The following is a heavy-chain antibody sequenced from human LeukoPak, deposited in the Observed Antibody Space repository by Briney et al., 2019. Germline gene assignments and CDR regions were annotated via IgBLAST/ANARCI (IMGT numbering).Heavy chain of an antibody. CDR3: ATRGYGGATRNFDY. Sequence: ASVKVSCKVSGYTLTELSMHWVRQAPGKGLEWMGGFDPEDGETIYAQKFQGRVTMTEDTSTDTAYMELSSLRSEDTAVYYCATRGYGGATRNFDYWGQGTLVTVSS. D-gene: IGHD4-23*01. CDR2: FDPEDGET. CDR1: GYTLTELS. J-gene: IGHJ4*02. V-gene: IGHV1-24*01.